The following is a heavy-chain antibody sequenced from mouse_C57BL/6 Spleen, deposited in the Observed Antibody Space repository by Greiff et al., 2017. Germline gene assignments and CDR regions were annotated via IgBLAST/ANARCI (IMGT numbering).Heavy chain of an antibody. Sequence: EVKLMESGGGLVKPGGSLKLSCAASGFTFSSYAMSWVRQTPEKRLEWVATISDGGSYTYYPDNVKGRFTISRGNAKNNLYLQMSHLKSEDTAMYYCARDQGYYDYAWFAYWGQGTLVTVSA. J-gene: IGHJ3*01. CDR1: GFTFSSYA. CDR3: ARDQGYYDYAWFAY. D-gene: IGHD2-4*01. V-gene: IGHV5-4*01. CDR2: ISDGGSYT.